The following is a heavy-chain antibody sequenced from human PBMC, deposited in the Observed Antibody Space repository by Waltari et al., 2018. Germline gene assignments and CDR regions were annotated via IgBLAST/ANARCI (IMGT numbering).Heavy chain of an antibody. J-gene: IGHJ4*02. CDR3: ARRVAARPVDY. CDR2: IYYSGST. D-gene: IGHD6-6*01. V-gene: IGHV4-39*01. Sequence: QLQLQESGPGLVKPSETLSLTCTVSGGSISSSSYYWGWIRQPPGKGLEWIGSIYYSGSTYYNPSLKSRVTISVDTSKNQFSLKLSSVTAADTAVYYCARRVAARPVDYWGQGTLVTVSS. CDR1: GGSISSSSYY.